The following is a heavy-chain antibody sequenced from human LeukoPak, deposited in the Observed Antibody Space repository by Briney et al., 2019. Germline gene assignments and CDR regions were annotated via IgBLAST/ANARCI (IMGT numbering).Heavy chain of an antibody. CDR3: ARGPHTPDY. CDR1: GGSISSYY. V-gene: IGHV4-59*08. CDR2: IYYSGST. J-gene: IGHJ4*02. D-gene: IGHD2-21*01. Sequence: SETLSLTCTVSGGSISSYYRSWIRQPPGKGLEWIGYIYYSGSTNYNPSLKSRVTISVDTSKNQFSLKLSSVTAADTAVYYCARGPHTPDYWGQGTLVTVSS.